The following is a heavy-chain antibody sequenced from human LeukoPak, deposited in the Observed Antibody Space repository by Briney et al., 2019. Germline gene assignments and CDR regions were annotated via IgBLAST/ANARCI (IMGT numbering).Heavy chain of an antibody. J-gene: IGHJ4*02. Sequence: GGSLRLSCAASGFTFSGYPIHWVRQAPGKGLEWVAVISYDGSNKYYADSVKGRFTISRDNAKNSLYLQMNSLRDEDTAVYYCARDWDDGDYVIHPTPYYFDYWGQGTLVTVSS. CDR2: ISYDGSNK. V-gene: IGHV3-30-3*01. CDR1: GFTFSGYP. D-gene: IGHD4-17*01. CDR3: ARDWDDGDYVIHPTPYYFDY.